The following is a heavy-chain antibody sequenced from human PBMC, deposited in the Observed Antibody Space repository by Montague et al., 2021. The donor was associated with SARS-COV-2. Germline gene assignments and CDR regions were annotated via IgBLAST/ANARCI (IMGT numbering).Heavy chain of an antibody. Sequence: SLRLSCAASGFTFDDYGMSWVRQAPGKGLQWVSGINWNGDSTTYADSVKGRFTISRDNAKNSLYLQMNSLRAEDTALYHCARGFLYGSGSYEWFDPRGQGTLVTVSS. CDR1: GFTFDDYG. J-gene: IGHJ5*02. D-gene: IGHD3-10*01. V-gene: IGHV3-20*01. CDR2: INWNGDST. CDR3: ARGFLYGSGSYEWFDP.